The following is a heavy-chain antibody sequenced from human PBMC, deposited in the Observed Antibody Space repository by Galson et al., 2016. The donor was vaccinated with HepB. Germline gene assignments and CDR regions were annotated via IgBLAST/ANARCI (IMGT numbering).Heavy chain of an antibody. D-gene: IGHD6-13*01. CDR3: ARAPSSSRLYKYFQH. Sequence: SLRLSCATSGFVFTAYEVHWVRQAPAKGLEWVAVMSPDGNIKLYADSVKGRFTISRDTSKNQFSLNLTSLTAADAAIYYCARAPSSSRLYKYFQHWGQGTLVTVSS. CDR1: GFVFTAYE. V-gene: IGHV3-30*03. CDR2: MSPDGNIK. J-gene: IGHJ1*01.